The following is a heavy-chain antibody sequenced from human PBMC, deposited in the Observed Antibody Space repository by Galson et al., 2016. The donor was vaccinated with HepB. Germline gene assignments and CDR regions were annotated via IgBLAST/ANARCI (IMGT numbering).Heavy chain of an antibody. J-gene: IGHJ5*02. CDR3: ARGFCDVDCPKHNWFDP. CDR2: VYTNGNS. V-gene: IGHV4-61*02. D-gene: IGHD2-21*01. Sequence: TLSLTCTVSGDSISGDGYFWTWIRQPAGKGLEWIGRVYTNGNSNSNPPLAGRVAISLDTSRNEFSLHLGSVTAADTAVYYCARGFCDVDCPKHNWFDPWGEGILVTVSS. CDR1: GDSISGDGYF.